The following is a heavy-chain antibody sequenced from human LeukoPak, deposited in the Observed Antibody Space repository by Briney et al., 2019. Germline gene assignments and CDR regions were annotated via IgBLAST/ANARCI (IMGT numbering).Heavy chain of an antibody. J-gene: IGHJ4*02. CDR3: ARDNGLHNFDY. V-gene: IGHV4-38-2*02. CDR2: IYHSGST. Sequence: SETLSLTCTVSGYSISSGYYWGWIRQPPGKGLEWIGSIYHSGSTYYNPSLKSRVTISVDTSKNQFSLKLSSVTAADTAVYYCARDNGLHNFDYWGQGTLVTVSS. CDR1: GYSISSGYY. D-gene: IGHD2-8*01.